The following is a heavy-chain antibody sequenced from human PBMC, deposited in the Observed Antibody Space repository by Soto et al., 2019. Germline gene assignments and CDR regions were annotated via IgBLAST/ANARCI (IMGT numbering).Heavy chain of an antibody. CDR2: INAGGNST. CDR1: GFTFSKYA. Sequence: AGGSLRLSCAASGFTFSKYAMSWVRQAPGKGLEWVSAINAGGNSTKSADSVKGRFTISRDNSKNTVYLQMNNLRAEDTAIYYCGMQYDYWGQGTLVTVSS. V-gene: IGHV3-23*01. J-gene: IGHJ4*02. CDR3: GMQYDY.